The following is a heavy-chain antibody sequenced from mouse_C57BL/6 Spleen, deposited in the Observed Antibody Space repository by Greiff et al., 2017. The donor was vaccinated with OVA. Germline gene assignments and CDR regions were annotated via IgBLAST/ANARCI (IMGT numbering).Heavy chain of an antibody. CDR1: GYTFTSYW. J-gene: IGHJ1*03. D-gene: IGHD1-1*01. CDR2: IYPSDSET. V-gene: IGHV1-61*01. Sequence: QVQLQQPGAELVRPGSSVKLSCKASGYTFTSYWMDWVKQRPGQGLEWIGNIYPSDSETHYNQKFKDKATLTVDKSSSTAYMQLSSLTSEDSAVYYGAHLITTVVATRYFDVWGTGTTVTVSS. CDR3: AHLITTVVATRYFDV.